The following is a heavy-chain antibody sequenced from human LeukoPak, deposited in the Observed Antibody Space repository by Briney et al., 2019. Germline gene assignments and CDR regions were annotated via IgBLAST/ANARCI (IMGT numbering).Heavy chain of an antibody. CDR1: GFTFSSNW. CDR2: IKQDGSEK. D-gene: IGHD3-22*01. Sequence: GGSPRLSCAASGFTFSSNWMSWVCQAPGKGLEWVANIKQDGSEKYYVDSVKGRFTISRDNAENSLFLQMNSLRAEDTAVYYCARERGGTYYNAFDVWGQGTMVTVSS. V-gene: IGHV3-7*04. CDR3: ARERGGTYYNAFDV. J-gene: IGHJ3*01.